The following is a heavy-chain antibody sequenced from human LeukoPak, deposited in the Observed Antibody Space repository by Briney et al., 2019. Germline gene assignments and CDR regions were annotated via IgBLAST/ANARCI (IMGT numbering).Heavy chain of an antibody. D-gene: IGHD2-15*01. CDR2: ISSNGGST. CDR3: VKSDIVVVVLAYYFDY. J-gene: IGHJ4*02. V-gene: IGHV3-64D*06. CDR1: GFTFSSYA. Sequence: GGSLRLSCSASGFTFSSYAMHWVRQAPGKGLEYVSAISSNGGSTYYADSVKGRFTITRDDSKNTLYLQMSSLRAEDTAVYYCVKSDIVVVVLAYYFDYWGQGTLVTVSS.